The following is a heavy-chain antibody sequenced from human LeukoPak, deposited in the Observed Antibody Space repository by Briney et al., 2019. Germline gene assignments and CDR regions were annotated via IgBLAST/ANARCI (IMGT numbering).Heavy chain of an antibody. V-gene: IGHV1-2*04. CDR3: ARVASGSYYNFDY. CDR1: GYTFTGYY. Sequence: ASVKVSCKASGYTFTGYYMHWVRQAPGQGLEWMEWINPNSGGTNYAQKFQGWVTMTRDTSISTAYMELSRLRSDDTDVYYCARVASGSYYNFDYWGQGTLVTVSS. CDR2: INPNSGGT. J-gene: IGHJ4*02. D-gene: IGHD3-10*01.